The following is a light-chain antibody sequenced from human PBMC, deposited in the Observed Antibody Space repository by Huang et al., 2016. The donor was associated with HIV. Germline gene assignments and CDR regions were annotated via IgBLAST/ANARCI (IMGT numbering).Light chain of an antibody. J-gene: IGKJ3*01. CDR3: QHFGSPPIFT. CDR2: DAS. Sequence: EIVLTQSPDTLSLSPGERATLSCRASQSGDSGYLAWYQHKPGQAPRLLIYDASNRATGIPDRFSGSGSGTDFTLTISRLEPEDFAVYYCQHFGSPPIFTFGPGTKVDV. CDR1: QSGDSGY. V-gene: IGKV3-20*01.